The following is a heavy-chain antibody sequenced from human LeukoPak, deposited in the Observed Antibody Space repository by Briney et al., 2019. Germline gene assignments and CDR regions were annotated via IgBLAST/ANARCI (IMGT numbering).Heavy chain of an antibody. Sequence: GGSLRLSCTGSGFTFGDYGMSWVRQAPGKGLEWVGFVRSKTYGGTTEYAASVKGRFTISRDDSKSIAYLQINSLRTEDTAVDYCTTSLGRGATMGFDYWGQGTLVTVSS. CDR1: GFTFGDYG. J-gene: IGHJ4*02. CDR3: TTSLGRGATMGFDY. V-gene: IGHV3-49*04. D-gene: IGHD1-26*01. CDR2: VRSKTYGGTT.